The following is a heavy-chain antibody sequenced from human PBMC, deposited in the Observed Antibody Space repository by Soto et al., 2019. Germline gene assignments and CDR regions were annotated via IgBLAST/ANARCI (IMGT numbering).Heavy chain of an antibody. CDR2: IYPGGSDT. CDR3: ARQLLGSGSFFFDY. D-gene: IGHD3-10*01. CDR1: GYSFTSYW. V-gene: IGHV5-51*01. J-gene: IGHJ4*02. Sequence: GDSLKISCKGSGYSFTSYWIGWVRQMPGKGLEWMGIIYPGGSDTRYSPSFQGQVTISADKSISTAYLQWSSLKASDTAMYYCARQLLGSGSFFFDYWGQGTLVIVSA.